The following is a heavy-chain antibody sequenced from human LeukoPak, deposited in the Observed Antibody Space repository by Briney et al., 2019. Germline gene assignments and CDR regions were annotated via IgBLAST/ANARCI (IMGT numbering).Heavy chain of an antibody. V-gene: IGHV4-59*11. D-gene: IGHD3-3*01. CDR2: IYYSGST. Sequence: PSETLSLTCTVSGGSISSHYWSWIRQPPGKGLEWIGYIYYSGSTNYNPSLKSRVTISVDTSKNQFSLKLSSVTAADTAVYYCARGQGGYDFWSGATGYFDYWGQGTLVTVSS. J-gene: IGHJ4*02. CDR1: GGSISSHY. CDR3: ARGQGGYDFWSGATGYFDY.